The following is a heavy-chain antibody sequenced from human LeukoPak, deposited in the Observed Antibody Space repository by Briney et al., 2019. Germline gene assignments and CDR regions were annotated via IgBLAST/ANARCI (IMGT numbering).Heavy chain of an antibody. CDR3: ARGRVSSSTWYSTYYYFFYMDF. CDR2: IYYSANT. J-gene: IGHJ6*03. V-gene: IGHV4-30-2*03. CDR1: GFTFSSYA. D-gene: IGHD4-11*01. Sequence: LRLSCASSGFTFSSYAMIWVRQAPGKELEGIGCIYYSANTYYNASLKSQVSISIDTSKNQFSLRLRSVTAADTAVYFCARGRVSSSTWYSTYYYFFYMDFWGKGTTVTVSS.